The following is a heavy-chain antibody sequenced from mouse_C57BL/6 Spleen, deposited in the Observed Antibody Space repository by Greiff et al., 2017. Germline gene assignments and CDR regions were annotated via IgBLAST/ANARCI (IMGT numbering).Heavy chain of an antibody. CDR1: GYTFTSYT. J-gene: IGHJ3*01. Sequence: QVHVKQSGAELARPGASVTMSCKASGYTFTSYTMHWVKQRPVQGLEWIGYINPSSGYTKYNQKFKDKATLTADKSSSTAYMQLSSLTSEDAAVYYCARSRLLCYWGQGNLVTVSA. D-gene: IGHD6-1*01. CDR2: INPSSGYT. V-gene: IGHV1-4*01. CDR3: ARSRLLCY.